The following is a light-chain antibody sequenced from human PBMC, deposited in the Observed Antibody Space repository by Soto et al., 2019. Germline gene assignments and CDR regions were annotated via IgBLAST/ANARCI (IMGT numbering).Light chain of an antibody. V-gene: IGLV4-69*01. Sequence: QSVLTQSPSASASLGASVKLTCTLNSGHSSYAIAWHQQQPEKGPRYLMKVNSDGRHSKGDGIPDRFSGSSSGAERYLTISSLQSEDEADYYCQTWGTGIRGVFGGGTKVTVL. CDR3: QTWGTGIRGV. CDR2: VNSDGRH. CDR1: SGHSSYA. J-gene: IGLJ3*02.